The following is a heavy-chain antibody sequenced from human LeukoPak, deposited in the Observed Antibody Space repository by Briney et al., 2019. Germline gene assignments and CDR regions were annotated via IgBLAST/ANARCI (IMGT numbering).Heavy chain of an antibody. CDR1: GFTFSSYG. J-gene: IGHJ4*02. CDR2: ISYDGSNK. Sequence: PGGSLRLSCAASGFTFSSYGMHWVRQAPGKGLEWVAVISYDGSNKYYADSVKGRFTIPRDNSKNTLYPQMNSLRAEDTAVYYCAKSGREGATNYWGQGTLVTVSS. D-gene: IGHD1-26*01. CDR3: AKSGREGATNY. V-gene: IGHV3-30*18.